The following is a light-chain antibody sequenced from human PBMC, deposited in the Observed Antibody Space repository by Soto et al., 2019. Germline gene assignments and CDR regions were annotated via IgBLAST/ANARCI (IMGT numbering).Light chain of an antibody. V-gene: IGKV3-15*01. Sequence: EIVMTQSPATLSVSPGERATLSCRASQSVSTNLVWYQQKPGQAPRLLIYGASTRATGVPGRFSGTGSGTEFTLTISSLQSEDYAVYYCPQYNHWWTLGQGTKVDIK. J-gene: IGKJ1*01. CDR3: PQYNHWWT. CDR1: QSVSTN. CDR2: GAS.